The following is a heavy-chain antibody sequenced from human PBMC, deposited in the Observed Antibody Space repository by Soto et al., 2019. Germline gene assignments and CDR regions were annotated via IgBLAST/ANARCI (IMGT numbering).Heavy chain of an antibody. CDR2: ISHDGSNK. J-gene: IGHJ6*02. D-gene: IGHD3-22*01. CDR3: ARTYYYGSSDYYGPSDYYYGMDV. V-gene: IGHV3-30-3*01. Sequence: PGGSLRLSCAASGFTFNSYAMHWVRQAPGKGLEWVAVISHDGSNKYYADSVKGRFTISRDNSENTLYLQMNSLRAEDTAVFYCARTYYYGSSDYYGPSDYYYGMDVWGQGTTVTVSS. CDR1: GFTFNSYA.